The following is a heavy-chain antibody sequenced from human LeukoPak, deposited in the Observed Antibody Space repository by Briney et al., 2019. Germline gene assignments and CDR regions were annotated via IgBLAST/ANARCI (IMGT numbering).Heavy chain of an antibody. Sequence: PSETLSLTCTVSGGSISSYYWSWTRQPPGQGLEWIGYIYYSGSTYYNPSLKSRVTISVDTSKNQFSLKLSSVTAADTAVYYCARVFTVVTPLYFDYWGQGTLVTVSS. J-gene: IGHJ4*02. D-gene: IGHD4-23*01. CDR3: ARVFTVVTPLYFDY. V-gene: IGHV4-30-4*08. CDR2: IYYSGST. CDR1: GGSISSYY.